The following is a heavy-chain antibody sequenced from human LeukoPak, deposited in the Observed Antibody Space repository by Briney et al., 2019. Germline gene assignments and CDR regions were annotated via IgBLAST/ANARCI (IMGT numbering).Heavy chain of an antibody. CDR1: GFTFDDYA. CDR3: VKSIYYDSSGPFDY. Sequence: GGSLRLSCAASGFTFDDYAMHWVRQAPGKGLEWVSGISWNSGSIGYADSVKGRFTISRDNAKNPLYLQMNSLRPEDMALYYCVKSIYYDSSGPFDYWGQGTLVTVSS. CDR2: ISWNSGSI. V-gene: IGHV3-9*03. J-gene: IGHJ4*02. D-gene: IGHD3-22*01.